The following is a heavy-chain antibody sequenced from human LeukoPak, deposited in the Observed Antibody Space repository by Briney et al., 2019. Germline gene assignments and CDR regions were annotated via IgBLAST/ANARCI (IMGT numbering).Heavy chain of an antibody. D-gene: IGHD3-22*01. V-gene: IGHV4-59*08. CDR1: GGSISSYY. CDR3: ARATYYYDSRGYLLDY. Sequence: SETPSLTCTVSGGSISSYYWSWIRQPPGKGLEWIGYIYYSGSTNYNPSLKSRVTISLDTSKNQLSLKLSSVTAADTALYYCARATYYYDSRGYLLDYWGQGTRVTVSS. J-gene: IGHJ4*02. CDR2: IYYSGST.